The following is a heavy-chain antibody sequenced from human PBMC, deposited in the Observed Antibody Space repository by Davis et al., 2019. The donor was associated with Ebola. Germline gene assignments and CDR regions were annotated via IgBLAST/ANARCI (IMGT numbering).Heavy chain of an antibody. CDR1: GGSFSGYS. V-gene: IGHV4-34*01. D-gene: IGHD3-22*01. Sequence: MPSETLSLTCAVYGGSFSGYSWSWIRQPPGKGLEWIGEINHSGRTNYNPSLKSRVTISVDTSKNQFSLKMSSVTAADTAVYYCAREGRSGYSNWFDPWGQGTLVTVSS. CDR3: AREGRSGYSNWFDP. CDR2: INHSGRT. J-gene: IGHJ5*02.